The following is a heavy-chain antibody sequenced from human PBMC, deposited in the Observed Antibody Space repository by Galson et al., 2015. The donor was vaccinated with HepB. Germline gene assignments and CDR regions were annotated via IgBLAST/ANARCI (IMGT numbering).Heavy chain of an antibody. D-gene: IGHD3-3*01. J-gene: IGHJ4*02. CDR1: GFTFSNYA. Sequence: SLRLSCAASGFTFSNYAVSWVRQAPGKGLEWVSAISGSGGNTYYADSMKGRFTISRDNSKNTLYLQMNNLRAEDTAVYYCAKDVTYNDFGSGYPYYFDYWGQGTLVTVSS. CDR3: AKDVTYNDFGSGYPYYFDY. V-gene: IGHV3-23*01. CDR2: ISGSGGNT.